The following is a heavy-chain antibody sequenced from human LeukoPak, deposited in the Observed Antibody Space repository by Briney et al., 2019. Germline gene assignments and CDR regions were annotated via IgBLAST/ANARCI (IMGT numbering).Heavy chain of an antibody. D-gene: IGHD3-10*01. Sequence: ASVKVSCKASGYTFTGYYMHWVRQAPGQGLEWMGWINPNSGGTNYAQKFQGRVTMTRDTSISTAYMELSRLRSDDTAVYYCARGGYYGSGSDHYYYYYMDVWGKGTTVTISS. CDR2: INPNSGGT. J-gene: IGHJ6*03. CDR3: ARGGYYGSGSDHYYYYYMDV. V-gene: IGHV1-2*02. CDR1: GYTFTGYY.